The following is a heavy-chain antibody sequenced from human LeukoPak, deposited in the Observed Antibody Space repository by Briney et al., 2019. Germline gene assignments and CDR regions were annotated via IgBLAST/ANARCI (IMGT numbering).Heavy chain of an antibody. CDR3: ARGGDIVVVPAAQFDP. CDR2: INPNSGGT. D-gene: IGHD2-2*01. Sequence: GASVKVSCKASGYTFTGYYMHWVRQAPGQGLEWMGWINPNSGGTNYAQKFQGRVTMTRDTSISTAYMELSRLRSDDTAVYYRARGGDIVVVPAAQFDPWGQGTLVTVSS. CDR1: GYTFTGYY. J-gene: IGHJ5*02. V-gene: IGHV1-2*02.